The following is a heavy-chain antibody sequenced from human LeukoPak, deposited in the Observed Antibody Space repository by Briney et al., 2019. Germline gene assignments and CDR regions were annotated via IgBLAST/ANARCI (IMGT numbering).Heavy chain of an antibody. CDR1: GGSISSYY. Sequence: PSETLSLTCTVSGGSISSYYWSWIRQSAWKGLEWIGRIYTSGNTNYNPSLKSRVTMSIDTSKNQFSLKLSSVTAADTAVYYCATLVPAATGWFDPWGQGTLVTVSS. CDR2: IYTSGNT. CDR3: ATLVPAATGWFDP. V-gene: IGHV4-4*07. D-gene: IGHD2-2*01. J-gene: IGHJ5*02.